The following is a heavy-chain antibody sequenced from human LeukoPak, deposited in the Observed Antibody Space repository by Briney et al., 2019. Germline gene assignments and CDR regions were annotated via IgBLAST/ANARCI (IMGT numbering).Heavy chain of an antibody. CDR1: GFTFSNYA. D-gene: IGHD1-26*01. CDR2: IFYDGTIQ. V-gene: IGHV3-30*04. Sequence: GGSLRLSCAASGFTFSNYAMHWVRQAPGKGLEWVAVIFYDGTIQYYADSVKGQFTISRDNSKNTLYLQMNSLRVEDTAIYYCAKYSGDYFGDYWGQGNLVTVSS. CDR3: AKYSGDYFGDY. J-gene: IGHJ4*02.